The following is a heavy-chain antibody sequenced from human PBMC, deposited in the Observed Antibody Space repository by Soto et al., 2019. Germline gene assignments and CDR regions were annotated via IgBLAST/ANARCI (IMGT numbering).Heavy chain of an antibody. V-gene: IGHV4-30-4*01. CDR1: GASIKSGNNF. CDR3: ARRQPSGYRFGPRPFFYYGLDV. D-gene: IGHD5-18*01. J-gene: IGHJ6*02. CDR2: IYYDGGT. Sequence: SETLSLTCSVSGASIKSGNNFWSWIRQRPGKGLEWIGYIYYDGGTYYNPSLKSRVTLSVDTFKNQFSPKVTSVTAADTAVYFCARRQPSGYRFGPRPFFYYGLDVWGHGTTVTVSS.